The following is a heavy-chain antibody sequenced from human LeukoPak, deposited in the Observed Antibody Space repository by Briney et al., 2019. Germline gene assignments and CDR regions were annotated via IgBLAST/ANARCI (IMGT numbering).Heavy chain of an antibody. D-gene: IGHD5-18*01. V-gene: IGHV1-18*01. CDR2: ISAYNGNT. CDR1: GYTFTSYG. J-gene: IGHJ4*02. CDR3: ARETWLQLWPHYFDY. Sequence: GASVKVSCKASGYTFTSYGISWVRQAPGQGLEWMGWISAYNGNTNYAQKLQGRVTMTTDTSTSTAYMELRSLRSDATAVYYCARETWLQLWPHYFDYWGQGTLVTVSS.